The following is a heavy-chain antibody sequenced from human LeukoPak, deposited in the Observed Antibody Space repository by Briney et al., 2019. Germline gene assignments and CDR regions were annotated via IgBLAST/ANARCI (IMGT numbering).Heavy chain of an antibody. J-gene: IGHJ4*02. CDR1: GFTFRSYG. CDR2: IRYDGSNK. V-gene: IGHV3-30*02. CDR3: AKGRETTVNPPFD. Sequence: QLGGSLRLSCAASGFTFRSYGMHWVRQAPGKGLEWVAFIRYDGSNKYYADSVKGRFTISRDNSKNTLYLQMNSLRAEDTAVYYCAKGRETTVNPPFDWGQGTLVTVSS. D-gene: IGHD4-17*01.